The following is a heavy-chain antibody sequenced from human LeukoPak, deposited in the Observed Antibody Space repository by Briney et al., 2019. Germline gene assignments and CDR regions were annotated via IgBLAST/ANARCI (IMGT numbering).Heavy chain of an antibody. CDR3: AREYRLVAAYGERQRGAFDI. Sequence: GGSLRLSCAASGFTFSSYSMNWVRQAPGKGLEWVSSISSSSSYIYYADSVKGRFTISRDNAKNSLYLQMNSLRAEDTAVYYRAREYRLVAAYGERQRGAFDIWGQGTMVTVSS. D-gene: IGHD5-12*01. V-gene: IGHV3-21*01. CDR1: GFTFSSYS. CDR2: ISSSSSYI. J-gene: IGHJ3*02.